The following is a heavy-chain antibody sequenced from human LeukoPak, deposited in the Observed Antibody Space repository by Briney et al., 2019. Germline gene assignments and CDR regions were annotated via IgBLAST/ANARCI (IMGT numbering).Heavy chain of an antibody. CDR1: GYTLTELS. CDR3: ATDDGHHLSPLRAFDI. CDR2: FDPEDGET. D-gene: IGHD4-17*01. V-gene: IGHV1-24*01. Sequence: GASVKVSCKVSGYTLTELSMHWVRQAPGKGLEWMGGFDPEDGETIYAQKFQGRVTMTEDTSTDTAYMELSSLRSEDTAVYYCATDDGHHLSPLRAFDIWGQGTMVTVSS. J-gene: IGHJ3*02.